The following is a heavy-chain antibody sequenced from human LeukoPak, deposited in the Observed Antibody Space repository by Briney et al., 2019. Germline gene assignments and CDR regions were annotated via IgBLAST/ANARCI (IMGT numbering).Heavy chain of an antibody. CDR1: GFTFSSHW. Sequence: PGGPLRLSCAASGFTFSSHWMTWVPQAPGKGREYMANIKQDGSVINYVDSVRGRFTISRDNAKNSLYLHMNSLRAEDTAVYYCARDGGWTTFDSWGQGTLVAVSS. J-gene: IGHJ4*02. CDR3: ARDGGWTTFDS. D-gene: IGHD3-16*01. CDR2: IKQDGSVI. V-gene: IGHV3-7*01.